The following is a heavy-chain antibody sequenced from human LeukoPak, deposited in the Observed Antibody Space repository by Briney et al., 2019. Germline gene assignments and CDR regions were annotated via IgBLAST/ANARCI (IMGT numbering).Heavy chain of an antibody. CDR2: IIPIFGTA. CDR3: ASYSYGYLGDY. CDR1: GGTLSSYA. J-gene: IGHJ4*02. D-gene: IGHD5-18*01. Sequence: GASVKVSCKASGGTLSSYAISWVRQAPGQGLEWMGGIIPIFGTANYAQKFQGRVTITADESTSTAYMELSSLRSEDTAVYYCASYSYGYLGDYWGQGTLVTVSS. V-gene: IGHV1-69*13.